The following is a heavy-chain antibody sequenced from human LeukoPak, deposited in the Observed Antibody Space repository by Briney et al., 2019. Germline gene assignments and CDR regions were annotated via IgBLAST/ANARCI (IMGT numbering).Heavy chain of an antibody. Sequence: GESLKISCKGSGYSFTSYWIGWVRQMPGKGLEWMGIIYPGDSGTRYSPSFQGQVTISADKSISTAYLQWSSLKASDTAMYYCARPYCSGGSCYNPYYFDYWGQGTLVTVSS. J-gene: IGHJ4*02. V-gene: IGHV5-51*01. CDR3: ARPYCSGGSCYNPYYFDY. CDR2: IYPGDSGT. D-gene: IGHD2-15*01. CDR1: GYSFTSYW.